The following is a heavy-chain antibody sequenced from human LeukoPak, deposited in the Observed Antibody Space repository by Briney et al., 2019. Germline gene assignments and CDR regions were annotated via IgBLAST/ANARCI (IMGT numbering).Heavy chain of an antibody. CDR3: AKTNGYYSD. Sequence: GGSLRLSCAASGFTFSSYGMNWVRQAPGKGLEWVSGISGSGGTTYDADSVKGRFTISRDNSKNSLSLQVSSLRAEDTAVYYCAKTNGYYSDWGQGTLVTVSS. CDR2: ISGSGGTT. CDR1: GFTFSSYG. D-gene: IGHD3-22*01. V-gene: IGHV3-23*01. J-gene: IGHJ4*02.